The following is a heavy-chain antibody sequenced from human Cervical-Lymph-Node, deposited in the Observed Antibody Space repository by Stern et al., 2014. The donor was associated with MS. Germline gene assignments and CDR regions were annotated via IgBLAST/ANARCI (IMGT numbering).Heavy chain of an antibody. CDR2: IYYSGDT. V-gene: IGHV4-31*03. CDR3: VARSNV. CDR1: GVSINNDSFF. Sequence: VQLVESGPGLVRPSQTLSLNCSVSGVSINNDSFFWSWIRQRPGKGLEWIGYIYYSGDTHYNPSLKSRVTISVDTSKNQFFLRLTSLTASDTALYYCVARSNVWGRGTLVTVST. J-gene: IGHJ4*02.